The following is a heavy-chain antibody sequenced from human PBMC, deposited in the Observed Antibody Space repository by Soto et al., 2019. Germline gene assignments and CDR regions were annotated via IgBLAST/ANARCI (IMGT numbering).Heavy chain of an antibody. Sequence: QVQLQQWGAGLLKPSETLSLNCAVNGGSLSGYYWSWIRQPPGKGLEWIGEIKDGGRTNYSPSLKRRATLSSDTSNHQFSLRLYSVTAADTGVYYCARGQEGVVATHWDQGTLVTVSS. CDR1: GGSLSGYY. V-gene: IGHV4-34*01. J-gene: IGHJ4*02. D-gene: IGHD5-12*01. CDR2: IKDGGRT. CDR3: ARGQEGVVATH.